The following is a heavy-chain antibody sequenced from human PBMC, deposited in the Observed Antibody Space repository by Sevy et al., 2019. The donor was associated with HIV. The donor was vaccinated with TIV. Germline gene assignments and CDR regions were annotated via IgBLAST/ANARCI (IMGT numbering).Heavy chain of an antibody. V-gene: IGHV4-59*08. D-gene: IGHD4-17*01. J-gene: IGHJ4*02. CDR3: ARQKYGDYVDY. CDR1: GDSITSFY. Sequence: SETLSLTCIVSGDSITSFYWSWIRQPPGNGLEWIGYIYYSGSTNYNPSLKSRVTISLDTSKNQFSLKLSSVTAADTAVYYCARQKYGDYVDYWGQGTLVTVSS. CDR2: IYYSGST.